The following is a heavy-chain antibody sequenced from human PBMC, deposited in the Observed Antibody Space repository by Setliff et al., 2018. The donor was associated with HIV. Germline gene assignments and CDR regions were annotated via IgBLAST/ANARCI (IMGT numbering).Heavy chain of an antibody. Sequence: LSLTCSVSGGSISSGSYYWRWVRQHPGKGLEWIGYIFYSGSTTYNPSLKSRLTISIDTSKNRFSLKLSSVTAADTAVYYCARGQYCGGGSCYSPSYNWFDPGGQGTPVTVSS. V-gene: IGHV4-31*03. D-gene: IGHD2-15*01. CDR2: IFYSGST. CDR1: GGSISSGSYY. J-gene: IGHJ5*02. CDR3: ARGQYCGGGSCYSPSYNWFDP.